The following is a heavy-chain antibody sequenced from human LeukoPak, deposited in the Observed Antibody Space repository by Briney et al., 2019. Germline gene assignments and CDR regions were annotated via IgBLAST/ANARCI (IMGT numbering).Heavy chain of an antibody. CDR2: ISSGRGRSTI. CDR1: GFTFSDYY. Sequence: GGSLRLSCAASGFTFSDYYMSWIRQAPGKGLEWLSYISSGRGRSTIYYADSVKGRFSISRDNAKNILYLQINSLRAEDTAMYYCARDLKVEDNSGYYAFDYWGQGTPVTVSS. V-gene: IGHV3-11*01. D-gene: IGHD3-22*01. J-gene: IGHJ4*02. CDR3: ARDLKVEDNSGYYAFDY.